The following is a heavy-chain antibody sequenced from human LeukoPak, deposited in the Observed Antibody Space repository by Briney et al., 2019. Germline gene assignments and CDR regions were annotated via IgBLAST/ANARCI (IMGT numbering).Heavy chain of an antibody. CDR1: GGSISSSSYY. D-gene: IGHD3-10*01. CDR3: ARAISHYGSGSYYHSWKFDY. CDR2: IYYSGST. V-gene: IGHV4-61*01. Sequence: PSETLSLTCAVSGGSISSSSYYWSWIRQPPGKGLEWVGYIYYSGSTNYNPSLKSRVTISEDTSKNQFSLKLSSVTAADTAVYYCARAISHYGSGSYYHSWKFDYWGQGTLVTVSS. J-gene: IGHJ4*02.